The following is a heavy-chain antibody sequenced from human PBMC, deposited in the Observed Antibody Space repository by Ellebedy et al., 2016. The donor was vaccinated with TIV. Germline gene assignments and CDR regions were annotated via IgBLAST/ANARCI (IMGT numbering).Heavy chain of an antibody. Sequence: GGSLRLSCAASGFTFSRFWMSWVCQAPGKGLEWVAVISYDGSNKYYADSVKGRFTISRDNSKNTLYLQMNSLRAEDTAVYYCATFRIAVADDYWGQGTLVTVSS. J-gene: IGHJ4*02. V-gene: IGHV3-30-3*01. CDR1: GFTFSRFW. CDR2: ISYDGSNK. CDR3: ATFRIAVADDY. D-gene: IGHD6-19*01.